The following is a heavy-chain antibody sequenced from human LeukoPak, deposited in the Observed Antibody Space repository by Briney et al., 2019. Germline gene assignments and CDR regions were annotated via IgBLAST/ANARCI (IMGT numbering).Heavy chain of an antibody. CDR3: ARDGYYYDSSGYRFDY. D-gene: IGHD3-22*01. Sequence: GGSLRLSCAASGFTSSSYGMHWVRQAPGKGLEWVAVIWYDGSNKYYADSVKGRFTISRDNSKNTLYLQMNSLRAEDTAVYYCARDGYYYDSSGYRFDYWGQGTLVTVSS. V-gene: IGHV3-33*01. CDR1: GFTSSSYG. CDR2: IWYDGSNK. J-gene: IGHJ4*02.